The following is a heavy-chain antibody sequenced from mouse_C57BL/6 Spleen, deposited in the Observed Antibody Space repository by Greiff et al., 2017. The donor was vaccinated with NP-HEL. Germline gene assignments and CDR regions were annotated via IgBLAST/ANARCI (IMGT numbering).Heavy chain of an antibody. V-gene: IGHV5-4*01. CDR1: GFTFSSYA. Sequence: EVKVVESGGGLVKPGGSLKLSCTASGFTFSSYAMSWVRQTPEQRLEWVATISDGGSYTYYPDNVKGRFTISRDNAKNNLYLQMSHLKSEDTAMYYCARDHYGSSYDYFDYWGQGTTLTVSS. D-gene: IGHD1-1*01. CDR3: ARDHYGSSYDYFDY. J-gene: IGHJ2*01. CDR2: ISDGGSYT.